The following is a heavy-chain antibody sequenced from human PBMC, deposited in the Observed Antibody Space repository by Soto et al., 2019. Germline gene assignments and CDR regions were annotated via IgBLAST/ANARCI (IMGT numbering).Heavy chain of an antibody. CDR3: ARDYGDHDAFDI. Sequence: QVQLVESGGGVVQPGRSLRLSCAACGFTFSSYAMHWVRQARGKGLEWVADISYDGSNKYYADSVNGRFTISRDNSKNTLYLQMNSLRAEDTAVYYCARDYGDHDAFDIWGQGTMVAVSS. D-gene: IGHD4-17*01. CDR1: GFTFSSYA. CDR2: ISYDGSNK. J-gene: IGHJ3*02. V-gene: IGHV3-30-3*01.